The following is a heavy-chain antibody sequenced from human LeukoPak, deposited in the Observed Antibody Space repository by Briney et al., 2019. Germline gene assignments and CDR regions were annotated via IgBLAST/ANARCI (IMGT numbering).Heavy chain of an antibody. D-gene: IGHD2-2*01. CDR3: AREDWGDIVVVPAAPAGAFDI. Sequence: SETLSLTCTVSGGSISSYYWSWIRQPPGKGLEWIGYIYYSGSTNYNPSLKSRVTISVDTSKNQFSLKLSSVTAADTAVYYCAREDWGDIVVVPAAPAGAFDIWGQGTMVTVSS. CDR1: GGSISSYY. J-gene: IGHJ3*02. V-gene: IGHV4-59*01. CDR2: IYYSGST.